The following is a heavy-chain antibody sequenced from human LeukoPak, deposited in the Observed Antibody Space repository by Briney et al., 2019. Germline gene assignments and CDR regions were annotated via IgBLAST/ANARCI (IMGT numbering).Heavy chain of an antibody. V-gene: IGHV3-53*01. CDR1: GFTVGTNY. D-gene: IGHD3-10*01. CDR2: IYSGGST. Sequence: PGGSLRLSCAASGFTVGTNYMTWVRQAPGKGLEWVSVIYSGGSTYYADSVKGRFTTSRDNSKNTLYLQMNSLRVEDTAVYYCARTDYGSGSYSDYWGQGTLVTVSS. J-gene: IGHJ4*02. CDR3: ARTDYGSGSYSDY.